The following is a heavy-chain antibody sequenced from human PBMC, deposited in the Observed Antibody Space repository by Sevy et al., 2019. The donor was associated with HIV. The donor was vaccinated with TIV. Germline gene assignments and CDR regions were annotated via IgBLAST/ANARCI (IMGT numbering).Heavy chain of an antibody. CDR3: TTDLAKGYDFWSGYLGDAFDI. Sequence: GGSLRLSCAASGFTFSNAWMNWVRQAPGKGLEWVGRIKSKTDGGTTDYAAPVKGRFTISRDDSKNTLYLQMNSLKTEDTAVYYCTTDLAKGYDFWSGYLGDAFDIWGQGTMVTVSS. V-gene: IGHV3-15*07. J-gene: IGHJ3*02. CDR1: GFTFSNAW. D-gene: IGHD3-3*01. CDR2: IKSKTDGGTT.